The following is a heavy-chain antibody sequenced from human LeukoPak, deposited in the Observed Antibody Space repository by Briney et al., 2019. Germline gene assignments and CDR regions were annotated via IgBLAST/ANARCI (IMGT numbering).Heavy chain of an antibody. CDR2: IHYSGSI. CDR1: GGSISSYY. CDR3: ARDPSSYYYGMDV. V-gene: IGHV4-59*01. J-gene: IGHJ6*02. D-gene: IGHD6-6*01. Sequence: PSETLSLTCTVSGGSISSYYWSWIRQPPGKGLEWIGYIHYSGSINYNPSLKSRVTISVDTSKNQFSLKLSSVTAADTAVYFCARDPSSYYYGMDVWGQGTTVTVSS.